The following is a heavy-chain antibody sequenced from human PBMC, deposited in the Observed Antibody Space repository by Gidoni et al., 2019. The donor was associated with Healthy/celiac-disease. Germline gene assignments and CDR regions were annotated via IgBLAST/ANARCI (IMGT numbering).Heavy chain of an antibody. D-gene: IGHD6-6*01. J-gene: IGHJ4*02. CDR3: AKDSEGMEQLATGWY. CDR2: IIGSGGST. CDR1: GLTFTSYA. Sequence: EVQLVESGGGWVQPGGPLRLSCAASGLTFTSYAMSWVRQAPGKGLEWVSAIIGSGGSTYYADSVKGRFTISRDNSKNTLYLQMNSLRAEDTAVYYCAKDSEGMEQLATGWYWGQGTLVTVSS. V-gene: IGHV3-23*04.